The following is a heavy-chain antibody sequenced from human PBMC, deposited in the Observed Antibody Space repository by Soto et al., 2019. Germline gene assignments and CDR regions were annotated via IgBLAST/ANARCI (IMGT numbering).Heavy chain of an antibody. CDR1: GYTFTSYY. J-gene: IGHJ3*02. CDR3: ASAARNWNDFSALDI. V-gene: IGHV1-46*03. D-gene: IGHD1-20*01. Sequence: ASVKVSCKASGYTFTSYYMHWVRQAPGQGLEWMGIINPSGGSTSYAQKFQGRVTMTRDTSTSTVYMELSSLRSEDTAVYYCASAARNWNDFSALDIRGQGTMVTVSS. CDR2: INPSGGST.